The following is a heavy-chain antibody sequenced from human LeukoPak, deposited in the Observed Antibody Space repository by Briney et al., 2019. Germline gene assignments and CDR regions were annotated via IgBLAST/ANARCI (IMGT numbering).Heavy chain of an antibody. CDR3: AKGHCSGGSCYFDY. J-gene: IGHJ4*02. Sequence: GRSLRLSCAASGFTFSGYGMHWVRQAPGKGLEWVAVISYDGSNKYYADSVKGRFTISRDNSKNTLYLQMNSLRAEDTAVYYCAKGHCSGGSCYFDYWGQGTLVTVSS. V-gene: IGHV3-30*18. CDR1: GFTFSGYG. CDR2: ISYDGSNK. D-gene: IGHD2-15*01.